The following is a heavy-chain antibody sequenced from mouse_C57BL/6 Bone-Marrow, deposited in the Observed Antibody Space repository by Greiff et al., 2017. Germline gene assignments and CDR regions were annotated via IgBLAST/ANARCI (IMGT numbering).Heavy chain of an antibody. V-gene: IGHV1-76*01. D-gene: IGHD1-1*01. Sequence: VQRVESGAELVRPGASVKLSCKASGYTFTDYYINWVKQRPGQGLEWIARIYPGSGNTYYNEKFKGKATLTAEKSSSTAYMQLSSLTSEDSAVYFCARWDYGSSFAYWGQGTLVTVSA. CDR3: ARWDYGSSFAY. CDR1: GYTFTDYY. CDR2: IYPGSGNT. J-gene: IGHJ3*01.